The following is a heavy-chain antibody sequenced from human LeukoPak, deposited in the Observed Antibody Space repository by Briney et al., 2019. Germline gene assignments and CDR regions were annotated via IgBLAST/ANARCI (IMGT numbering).Heavy chain of an antibody. CDR1: GGTFSSYA. D-gene: IGHD3-3*01. CDR2: IIPIFGTA. J-gene: IGHJ6*03. Sequence: ASVKVSCKASGGTFSSYAISWVRQAPGQGLEWMGGIIPIFGTANYAQKFQGRVTITADESTSTAYMELSSLRSEDTAVYYCARDPVTSPYYYYYMDVWGKGTTVTVSS. V-gene: IGHV1-69*01. CDR3: ARDPVTSPYYYYYMDV.